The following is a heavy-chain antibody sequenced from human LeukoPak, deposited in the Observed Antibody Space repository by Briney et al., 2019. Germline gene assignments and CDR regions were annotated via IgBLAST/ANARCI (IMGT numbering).Heavy chain of an antibody. D-gene: IGHD3-16*01. J-gene: IGHJ4*02. V-gene: IGHV3-74*01. Sequence: PGGSLRLSCAASGFTFSNYWMHWVRQVPEKGLVWVSRVNPDGSDITYANSVRGRFTSSRDNAKNTLYLKMNRLRIEDTAVYYCARGGSYGDYWGQGILVTVSS. CDR1: GFTFSNYW. CDR3: ARGGSYGDY. CDR2: VNPDGSDI.